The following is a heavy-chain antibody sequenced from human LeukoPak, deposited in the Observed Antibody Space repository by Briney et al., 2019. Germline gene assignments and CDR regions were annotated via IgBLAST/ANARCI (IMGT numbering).Heavy chain of an antibody. J-gene: IGHJ6*04. V-gene: IGHV4-4*07. CDR3: ARTQLALIMDV. Sequence: SETLSLTCTVSGGSISSYCWSWIRQPAGKGREWIGRIYTSGSTNYNPSLKSRVTMSVDTSKNQFSLKLSSVTAADTAVYYCARTQLALIMDVWGKGTTVTVSS. D-gene: IGHD6-13*01. CDR2: IYTSGST. CDR1: GGSISSYC.